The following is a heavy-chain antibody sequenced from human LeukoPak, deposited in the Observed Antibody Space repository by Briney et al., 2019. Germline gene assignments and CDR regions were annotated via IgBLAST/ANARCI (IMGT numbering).Heavy chain of an antibody. CDR1: GYTFTDEN. D-gene: IGHD1-26*01. V-gene: IGHV1-46*01. Sequence: ASVKVSCKASGYTFTDENIIWVRQAPGQGLEWMGIINPSGGSTSYAQKFQGRVTMTRDTSTSTVYMELSSLRSEDTAVYYCARDLGGAPLSRIPYHLDYWGQGTLVTVSS. CDR2: INPSGGST. J-gene: IGHJ4*02. CDR3: ARDLGGAPLSRIPYHLDY.